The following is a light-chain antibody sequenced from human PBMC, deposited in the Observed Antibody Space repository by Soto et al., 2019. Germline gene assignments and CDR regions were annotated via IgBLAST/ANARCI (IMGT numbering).Light chain of an antibody. Sequence: QSVLTQPASVSGSPGQSITISCTGTSSDVGGYNYVSWYQQHPGKAPKLMIYEVSKRPSGVSNRYSGSKSGNTASLTISGHQAEDAADYYCSSYTSSSTYVFGTGTKLTVL. J-gene: IGLJ1*01. V-gene: IGLV2-14*01. CDR2: EVS. CDR3: SSYTSSSTYV. CDR1: SSDVGGYNY.